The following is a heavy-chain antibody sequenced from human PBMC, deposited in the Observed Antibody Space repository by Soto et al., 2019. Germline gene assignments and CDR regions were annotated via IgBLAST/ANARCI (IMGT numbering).Heavy chain of an antibody. CDR1: GFTFSCYS. J-gene: IGHJ4*01. CDR3: AGCAPDYYDFCSCYYLMPYYFDY. V-gene: IGHV3-48*02. CDR2: ISSNSSTI. D-gene: IGHD3-3*01. Sequence: VGSLRLSCAASGFTFSCYSMNWVRQAPGKGLEWVSYISSNSSTIYYADSVKGRFTISRDNAKNSLYLQMNSLRDEDTAVYYCAGCAPDYYDFCSCYYLMPYYFDYWGHGTLVTVSS.